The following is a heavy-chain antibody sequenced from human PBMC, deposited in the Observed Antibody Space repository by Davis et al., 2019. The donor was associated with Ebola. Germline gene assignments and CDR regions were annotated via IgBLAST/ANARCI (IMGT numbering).Heavy chain of an antibody. CDR1: GLTFSTSW. Sequence: GESLKISCAASGLTFSTSWMHWVRQAPGKGLVWVSRISTDGSVTNYADSVKGRFTISRDNSKNTLYLQMNSLRAEDTAVYYCAKERGSGYSYGTGDYWGQGTLVTVSS. J-gene: IGHJ4*02. D-gene: IGHD5-18*01. V-gene: IGHV3-74*01. CDR2: ISTDGSVT. CDR3: AKERGSGYSYGTGDY.